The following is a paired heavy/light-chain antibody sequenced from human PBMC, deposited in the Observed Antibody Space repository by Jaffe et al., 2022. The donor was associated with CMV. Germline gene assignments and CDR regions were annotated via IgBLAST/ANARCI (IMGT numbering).Light chain of an antibody. CDR1: QGISNY. J-gene: IGKJ1*01. V-gene: IGKV1-27*01. Sequence: DIQLTQSPSSLSASIGDRVTITCRASQGISNYLAWYQQKPGKVPKLLMYAASTLHSGVPSRFSGSGSGRDFTLTISSLQPEDVASYYCQTYNSAPWTFGQGTKVEIK. CDR2: AAS. CDR3: QTYNSAPWT.
Heavy chain of an antibody. CDR3: ARGDYLEVSPLRY. J-gene: IGHJ4*02. CDR2: INPYDATT. CDR1: GYTFNSFY. Sequence: QVQLVQSGTEVKKPGASVKVSCKASGYTFNSFYMHWVRQAPGQGLEWLGIINPYDATTIYAQKLQGRVTMTSDTSTSTVYMELTSLRSEDTAVYYCARGDYLEVSPLRYWGQGTLVTVSS. D-gene: IGHD2-8*02. V-gene: IGHV1-46*02.